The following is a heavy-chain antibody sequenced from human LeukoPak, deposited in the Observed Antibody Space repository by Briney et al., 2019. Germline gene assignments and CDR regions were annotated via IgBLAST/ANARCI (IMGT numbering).Heavy chain of an antibody. V-gene: IGHV3-48*03. J-gene: IGHJ4*02. D-gene: IGHD3-22*01. CDR2: ISSSGSTI. Sequence: GGSLRLSCAASGFTFSSYEMNWDRQAPGKGLEWVSYISSSGSTIYYADSVKGRFTISRDNAKNSLYLQMNSLRAEDTAVYYCARGYREYYYDSSGPLGFDYWGQGTLATVSS. CDR3: ARGYREYYYDSSGPLGFDY. CDR1: GFTFSSYE.